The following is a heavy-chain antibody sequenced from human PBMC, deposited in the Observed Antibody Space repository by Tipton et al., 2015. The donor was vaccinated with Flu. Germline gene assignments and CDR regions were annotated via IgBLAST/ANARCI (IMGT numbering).Heavy chain of an antibody. V-gene: IGHV3-74*01. CDR3: VRVAGGGYPYYFDY. D-gene: IGHD3-16*01. CDR1: GFTFSSYW. J-gene: IGHJ4*02. Sequence: AASGFTFSSYWMHWVRQVPGKGLVWVSRINSDGSSTNCADSVKGRFTISRDNAKNTLYLQMNSLRAEDTAAYYCVRVAGGGYPYYFDYWGQGTLVTVSS. CDR2: INSDGSST.